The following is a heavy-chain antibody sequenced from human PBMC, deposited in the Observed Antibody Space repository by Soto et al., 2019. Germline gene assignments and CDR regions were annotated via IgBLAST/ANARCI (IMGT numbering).Heavy chain of an antibody. CDR1: GGSFSGYY. D-gene: IGHD3-3*01. CDR3: ARSSITIFGVPPGWFDP. J-gene: IGHJ5*02. CDR2: INHSGST. V-gene: IGHV4-34*01. Sequence: QVQLQQWGAGLLKPSETLSLTCAVYGGSFSGYYWSWIRQPPGKGLEWIGEINHSGSTNYNPSLKSRVTISVDTSKNQFSLKLSSVTAADTAVYYCARSSITIFGVPPGWFDPWGQGTLVTVSS.